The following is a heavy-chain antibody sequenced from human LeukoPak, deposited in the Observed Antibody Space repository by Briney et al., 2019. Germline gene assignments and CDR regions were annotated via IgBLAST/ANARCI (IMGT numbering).Heavy chain of an antibody. CDR1: GGSISSYY. Sequence: SETLSLTCTVSGGSISSYYWSWIRQPPGKGLEWIGYIYYSGNTNYNPSLKSRVTISVDTSKNQFSLKLSSVTAADTAVYYCATYNSGRGNFDFWGQGTLVTVSS. V-gene: IGHV4-59*08. CDR2: IYYSGNT. J-gene: IGHJ4*02. D-gene: IGHD3-10*01. CDR3: ATYNSGRGNFDF.